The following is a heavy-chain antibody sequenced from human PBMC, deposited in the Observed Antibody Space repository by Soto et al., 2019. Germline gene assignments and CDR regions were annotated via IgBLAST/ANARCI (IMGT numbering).Heavy chain of an antibody. Sequence: SETLSLTCTVSGGSISSYYWSWIRQPPGKGLEWIGYIYYSGSTNYNPSLKSRVTTSVDTSKNQFSLKLSSVTAADTAVYYCARGGTTVTDYWGQGTLVTVSS. CDR2: IYYSGST. D-gene: IGHD4-17*01. CDR1: GGSISSYY. V-gene: IGHV4-59*01. CDR3: ARGGTTVTDY. J-gene: IGHJ4*02.